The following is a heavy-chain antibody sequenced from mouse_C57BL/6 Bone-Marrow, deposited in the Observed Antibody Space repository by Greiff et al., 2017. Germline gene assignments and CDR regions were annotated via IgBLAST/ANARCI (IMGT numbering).Heavy chain of an antibody. V-gene: IGHV1-82*01. D-gene: IGHD2-4*01. CDR1: GYAFSSSW. CDR2: IYPGDGDT. CDR3: ARGMDYDGYFDV. Sequence: VQLQQSGPELVKPGASVKISCKASGYAFSSSWMNWVKQRPGKGLEWIGRIYPGDGDTNYNGKFKGKATLTADKSSSTAYMQLSSLTSEDSAVYFCARGMDYDGYFDVWGTGTTVTVSS. J-gene: IGHJ1*03.